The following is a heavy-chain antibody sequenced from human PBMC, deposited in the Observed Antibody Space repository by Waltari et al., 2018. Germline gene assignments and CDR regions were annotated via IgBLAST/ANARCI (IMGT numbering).Heavy chain of an antibody. D-gene: IGHD3-16*01. J-gene: IGHJ4*02. CDR2: ITWNGGII. Sequence: EVQLAEPGGTVVRPGGSLRLPRVSHVFKFNDYGMSWVRRVPGKGLEWVSGITWNGGIISYSDSVKGRFTITRDNDKNSLSLQMTSLRVEDTALYYCARYLNWGLPRFDNWGQGTQVTVSS. CDR1: VFKFNDYG. CDR3: ARYLNWGLPRFDN. V-gene: IGHV3-20*04.